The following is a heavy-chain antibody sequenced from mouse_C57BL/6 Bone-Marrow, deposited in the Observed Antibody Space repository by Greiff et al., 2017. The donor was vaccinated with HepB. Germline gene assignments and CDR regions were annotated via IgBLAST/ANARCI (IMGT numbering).Heavy chain of an antibody. CDR3: PQLGRQFAY. D-gene: IGHD4-1*02. CDR2: IRLKSDNYAT. Sequence: EVKLMESGGGLVQPGGSMKLSCVASGFTFSNYWMNWVRQSPEKGLEWVAQIRLKSDNYATHYAESVKGRFTISRDDSKSSVYLQMNNLRAEDTGMYYCPQLGRQFAYWGQGTLVTVSA. CDR1: GFTFSNYW. J-gene: IGHJ3*01. V-gene: IGHV6-3*01.